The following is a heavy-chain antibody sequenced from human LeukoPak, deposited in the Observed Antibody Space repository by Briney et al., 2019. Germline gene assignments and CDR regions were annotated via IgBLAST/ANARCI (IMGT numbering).Heavy chain of an antibody. CDR3: ATQQVPSFLLVS. D-gene: IGHD1-1*01. CDR1: GGTFSNYA. Sequence: SVKVSCKASGGTFSNYAITWVRQAPGQGLEWVGSIIPLFGPANYPPKFQGRVTITADRSTSTAYMELSSLRSEDTAVYYCATQQVPSFLLVSWGQGTLVTVSS. V-gene: IGHV1-69*06. CDR2: IIPLFGPA. J-gene: IGHJ5*02.